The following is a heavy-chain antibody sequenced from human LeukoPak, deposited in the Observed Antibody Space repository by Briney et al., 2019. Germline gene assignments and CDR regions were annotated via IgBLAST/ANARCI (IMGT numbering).Heavy chain of an antibody. CDR1: GFSFSSYG. J-gene: IGHJ4*02. D-gene: IGHD3-10*01. V-gene: IGHV3-33*01. Sequence: GGSLRLSCAASGFSFSSYGMHWVRQAPGKGLEWVAAIWYDGSNKYYGDSVKGRFTISRDNSKNTLYLQMNSLRCEDTAVYYCARETGSYLFDYWGQGTLVTVSS. CDR3: ARETGSYLFDY. CDR2: IWYDGSNK.